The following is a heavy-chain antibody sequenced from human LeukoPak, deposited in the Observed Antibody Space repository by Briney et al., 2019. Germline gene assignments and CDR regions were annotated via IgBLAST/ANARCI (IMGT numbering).Heavy chain of an antibody. Sequence: GGSLRLSCAASGFTFSSYGMSWVRQAPGKGLEWVSAISGSGGSTYYADSVKGRFTISRDNSKNTLYLQMNSLRAEDTAVYYCAKDPQRGYYDSSASEYFQHWGQGTLVTVSS. CDR1: GFTFSSYG. CDR2: ISGSGGST. D-gene: IGHD3-22*01. J-gene: IGHJ1*01. CDR3: AKDPQRGYYDSSASEYFQH. V-gene: IGHV3-23*01.